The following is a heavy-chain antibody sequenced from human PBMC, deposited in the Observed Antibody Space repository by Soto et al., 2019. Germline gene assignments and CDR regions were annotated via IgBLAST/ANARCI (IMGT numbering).Heavy chain of an antibody. CDR3: ARDFGSDLSAPGAVFDY. J-gene: IGHJ4*02. CDR2: INPYSRNT. CDR1: GYSLTSYG. D-gene: IGHD3-3*01. Sequence: TSGKVSGKSSGYSLTSYGISWVRQAPGQGLEGMGWINPYSRNTKYAQNFQGRVTMTTDTSTNKAYMEMRSLRSDDPAVYYCARDFGSDLSAPGAVFDYWGQGTLVTVSS. V-gene: IGHV1-18*04.